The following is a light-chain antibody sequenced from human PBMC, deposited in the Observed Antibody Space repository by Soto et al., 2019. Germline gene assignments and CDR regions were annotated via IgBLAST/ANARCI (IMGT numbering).Light chain of an antibody. J-gene: IGKJ4*01. V-gene: IGKV3-15*01. CDR3: QQYNNWPPLT. CDR2: GAS. Sequence: EIVMTQSPATLSVSPGERATLSCRASQSVSSNLAWYQQKPGQAPRLLIYGASTRATGIPARFSGSGSGTEFTLTISSPQSEDFAVYYGQQYNNWPPLTFGGGTKVEIK. CDR1: QSVSSN.